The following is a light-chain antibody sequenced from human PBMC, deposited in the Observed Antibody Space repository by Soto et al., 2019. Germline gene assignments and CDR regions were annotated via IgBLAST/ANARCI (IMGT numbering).Light chain of an antibody. CDR1: SSSIGAGYD. Sequence: QSVLPQPPSVSGAPGQRVTISCAWGSSSIGAGYDVHWYQQLPGTAPKLLIYANFNRPSGVPDRFSGSKSGTSASLAITGLQAGDEADYYCQSYDSSLSGVVFGGGTKLTVL. J-gene: IGLJ2*01. CDR3: QSYDSSLSGVV. V-gene: IGLV1-40*01. CDR2: ANF.